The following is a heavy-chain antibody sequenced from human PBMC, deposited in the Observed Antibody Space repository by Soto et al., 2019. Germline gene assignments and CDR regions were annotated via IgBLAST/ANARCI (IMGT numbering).Heavy chain of an antibody. CDR3: ARGTSFYSSSSKARPRYYYMDV. D-gene: IGHD6-6*01. Sequence: EVQLVESGGGLVQPGGSLRLSCAAPGFTFSSYAMHWVRQAPGKGLEYVSAISSNGGSTYYANSVKGRFTISRDNSKNTLYLQMGSLRAEDMAVYYCARGTSFYSSSSKARPRYYYMDVWGKGTTVTVSS. J-gene: IGHJ6*03. CDR1: GFTFSSYA. CDR2: ISSNGGST. V-gene: IGHV3-64*01.